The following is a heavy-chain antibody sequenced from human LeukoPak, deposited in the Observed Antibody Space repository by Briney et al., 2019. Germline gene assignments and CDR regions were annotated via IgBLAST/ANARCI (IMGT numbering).Heavy chain of an antibody. Sequence: GGSLRLSCAASGFTFSSYSMNWVRQAPGKGLEWVSSISSSSSYIYYADSVKGRFTISRDNAKSSLYLQMNSLRAEDTAVYYCAIDSGRGWFDPWGQGTLVTVSS. CDR1: GFTFSSYS. CDR3: AIDSGRGWFDP. CDR2: ISSSSSYI. J-gene: IGHJ5*02. D-gene: IGHD1-26*01. V-gene: IGHV3-21*01.